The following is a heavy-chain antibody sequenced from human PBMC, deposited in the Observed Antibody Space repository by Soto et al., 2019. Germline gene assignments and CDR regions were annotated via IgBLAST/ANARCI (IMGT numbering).Heavy chain of an antibody. D-gene: IGHD4-17*01. J-gene: IGHJ5*01. CDR2: VIPILGVV. V-gene: IGHV1-69*08. CDR3: ARESVGDSPLLDS. CDR1: GGYYRSYT. Sequence: QVQVVQSGAEVKKPGSSVKVSCKASGGYYRSYTITWVRQAPGQGLEWMGRVIPILGVVNYAQKFQGKVTFTADKSTSKAYMERSSRRSDGTAVYYCARESVGDSPLLDSWGQGTLVTVSS.